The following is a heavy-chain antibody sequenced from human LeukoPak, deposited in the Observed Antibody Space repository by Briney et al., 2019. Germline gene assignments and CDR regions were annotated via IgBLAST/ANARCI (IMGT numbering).Heavy chain of an antibody. Sequence: ASVKVSCKASGGTFSSYAISWVRQAPGQGLEWMGGIIPILGIANYAQKFQGRVTITADKSTSTAYMELSSLRTEDTAVYYCASRLVIIEGDAFDIWGQGTMVTVSS. CDR1: GGTFSSYA. CDR3: ASRLVIIEGDAFDI. D-gene: IGHD3-9*01. J-gene: IGHJ3*02. V-gene: IGHV1-69*10. CDR2: IIPILGIA.